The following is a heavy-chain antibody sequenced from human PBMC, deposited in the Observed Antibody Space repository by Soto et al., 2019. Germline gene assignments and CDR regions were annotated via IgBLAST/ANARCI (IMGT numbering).Heavy chain of an antibody. D-gene: IGHD5-12*01. CDR3: AKEDQYSGYPTGIDY. CDR1: GFTFSHYA. J-gene: IGHJ4*02. CDR2: ISESGDST. Sequence: GGSLRLSCTASGFTFSHYAMSWVRQAPGKGLEWVSGISESGDSTNHADSVKGRFTISRDNSKNTVYLQMNSLGAEDTAVYYCAKEDQYSGYPTGIDYWGQGTLVTVSS. V-gene: IGHV3-23*01.